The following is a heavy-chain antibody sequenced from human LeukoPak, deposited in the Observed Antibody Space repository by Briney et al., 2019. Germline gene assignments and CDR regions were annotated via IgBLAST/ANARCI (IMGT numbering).Heavy chain of an antibody. J-gene: IGHJ4*02. CDR1: GYTFTGYY. V-gene: IGHV1-2*02. Sequence: ASVKVSCKASGYTFTGYYIQWVRQARGQGLEWMGWVNPNSGATNYAQKFQGRVTVTRDTSISTAYMEVSRLRSDDTAVYYCARSVFGSGSYLFDSWGQGTLVTVSS. CDR2: VNPNSGAT. D-gene: IGHD3-10*01. CDR3: ARSVFGSGSYLFDS.